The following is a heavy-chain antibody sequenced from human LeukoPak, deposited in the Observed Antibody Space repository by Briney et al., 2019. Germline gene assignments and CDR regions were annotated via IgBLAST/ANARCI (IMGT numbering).Heavy chain of an antibody. CDR2: ISGSGTTI. V-gene: IGHV3-11*04. CDR1: GFTFSDYY. D-gene: IGHD6-13*01. J-gene: IGHJ4*02. Sequence: GGSLRLSCAASGFTFSDYYMSWIRQTPGKGLEWVSYISGSGTTIHYADSVKSRFTISRDNAKNSLFLQMNSLRADDTAVYYCARSRFIAAAPDYWGQGTLVTVSS. CDR3: ARSRFIAAAPDY.